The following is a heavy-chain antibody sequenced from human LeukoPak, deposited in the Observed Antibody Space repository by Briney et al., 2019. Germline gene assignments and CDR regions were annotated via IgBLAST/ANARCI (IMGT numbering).Heavy chain of an antibody. CDR1: GGSISSYY. CDR3: ARDLRRDGYNYEDAFDI. CDR2: IYYSGST. Sequence: SETLSLTCTVSGGSISSYYWSWIRQPPGKGLEWIGYIYYSGSTNYNPSLKSRVTISVDTSKNQFSLKLSSVTAADTAVYYCARDLRRDGYNYEDAFDIWGQGTMVTVSS. D-gene: IGHD5-24*01. J-gene: IGHJ3*02. V-gene: IGHV4-59*01.